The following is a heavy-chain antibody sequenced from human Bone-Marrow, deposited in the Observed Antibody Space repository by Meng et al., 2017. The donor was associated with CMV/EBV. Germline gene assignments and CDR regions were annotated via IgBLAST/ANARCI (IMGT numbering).Heavy chain of an antibody. CDR1: GYSFTSYW. V-gene: IGHV5-51*01. J-gene: IGHJ6*02. D-gene: IGHD2-2*01. CDR2: IYPGDSDT. Sequence: GESLKISCKGSGYSFTSYWIGWVRQMPGKGLEWMGIIYPGDSDTRYSPSFQGQVTISADKSSSTAYLQWSSLKASDTAMYYCARTDCSSTSCYHKYYYGMDVWGQGTTVTVSS. CDR3: ARTDCSSTSCYHKYYYGMDV.